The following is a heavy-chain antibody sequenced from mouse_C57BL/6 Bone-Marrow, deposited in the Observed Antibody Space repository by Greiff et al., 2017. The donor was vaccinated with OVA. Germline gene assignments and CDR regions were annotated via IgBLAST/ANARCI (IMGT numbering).Heavy chain of an antibody. D-gene: IGHD2-4*01. Sequence: VKVVESGPGLVQPSQSLSITCTVSGFSLTSYGVHWVRQPPGKGLEWLGVIWSGGSTDYNAAFISRLSISKDNSKSQVFFKMNSLQADDTAIYYSAKSLYDYEGFAYWGQGTLVTVSA. CDR2: IWSGGST. J-gene: IGHJ3*01. V-gene: IGHV2-4*01. CDR1: GFSLTSYG. CDR3: AKSLYDYEGFAY.